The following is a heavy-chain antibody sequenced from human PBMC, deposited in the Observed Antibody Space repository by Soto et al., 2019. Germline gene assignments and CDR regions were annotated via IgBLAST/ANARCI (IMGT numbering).Heavy chain of an antibody. CDR2: IIPIFGTA. CDR3: ARGDDYGGNQDY. Sequence: QVQLVQSGAEVKKPGSSVKVSCKASGGTFSSYGISWVRQAPGQGLEWMGGIIPIFGTANSAQKFQGRVTITADESTSTAYMELSSLRSEDTAMYYCARGDDYGGNQDYWGQGTLVTVSS. CDR1: GGTFSSYG. V-gene: IGHV1-69*01. J-gene: IGHJ4*02. D-gene: IGHD4-17*01.